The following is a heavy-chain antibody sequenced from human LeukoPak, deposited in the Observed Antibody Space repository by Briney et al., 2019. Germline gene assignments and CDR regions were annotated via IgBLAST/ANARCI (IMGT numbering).Heavy chain of an antibody. CDR1: GGSIRGYY. J-gene: IGHJ2*01. CDR3: ARDMWAGNPGYYFDL. V-gene: IGHV4-31*03. D-gene: IGHD6-19*01. Sequence: PSETLSLTCSVSGGSIRGYYWSWIRQHPGKGLEWIGYISYSGSTYYNPSLKSRLTISVDTSKTQFSLKLTSVTAADTAVYYCARDMWAGNPGYYFDLWGRGTLVTVSS. CDR2: ISYSGST.